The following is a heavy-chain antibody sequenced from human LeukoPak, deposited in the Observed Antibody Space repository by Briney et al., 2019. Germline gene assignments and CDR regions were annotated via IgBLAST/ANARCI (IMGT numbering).Heavy chain of an antibody. Sequence: GGSLRLSCAASGFTFSDYYMSWIRQAPGKALEWVSGISPGGPTYYADSVKGRFTISRDDSKNTLYLQMKNLRADDTAVYYCAKDGAWLRFDDWGQGILVSVSS. V-gene: IGHV3-53*01. CDR1: GFTFSDYY. D-gene: IGHD5-12*01. CDR2: ISPGGPT. J-gene: IGHJ4*02. CDR3: AKDGAWLRFDD.